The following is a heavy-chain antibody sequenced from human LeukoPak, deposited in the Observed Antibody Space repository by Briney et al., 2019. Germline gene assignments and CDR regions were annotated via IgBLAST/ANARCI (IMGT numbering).Heavy chain of an antibody. CDR2: IYYTGTT. V-gene: IGHV4-39*07. CDR3: ARELITMMVVVNYFDY. Sequence: SETLSLTCTVSGGSISSSSYYWGWIRQPPGKGLEWIRSIYYTGTTYYNPSLKSRVTISVDTSKYQFSLKLSSVTAADTAVYYCARELITMMVVVNYFDYWGQGTLVTVSS. CDR1: GGSISSSSYY. J-gene: IGHJ4*02. D-gene: IGHD3-22*01.